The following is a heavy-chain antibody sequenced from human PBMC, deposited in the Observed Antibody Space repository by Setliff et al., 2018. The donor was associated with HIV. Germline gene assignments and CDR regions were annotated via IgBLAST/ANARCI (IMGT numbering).Heavy chain of an antibody. J-gene: IGHJ4*02. CDR3: ARDLSYTANWEFDF. CDR1: GCSFSRSW. Sequence: ASVKVSCKASGCSFSRSWVQWVRQASGQGLEWMGWINIANGKTQYSQKFRGRVTFTRDISANTAYLDLNSLKSEDSALYYCARDLSYTANWEFDFWGQGTLVTVSS. V-gene: IGHV1-3*04. CDR2: INIANGKT. D-gene: IGHD3-16*01.